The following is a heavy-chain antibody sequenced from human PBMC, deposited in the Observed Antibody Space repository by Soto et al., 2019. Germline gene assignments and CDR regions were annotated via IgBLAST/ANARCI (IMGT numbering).Heavy chain of an antibody. CDR3: ARAQPKWLSDAFEI. Sequence: HVQLVQSGAEVKKPGASLKVSCKASGYTFISYGVNWVRQAPGQGLEWLGWISPYNGKTNYTQKFQGRIIMTTDPSTSTVYLDLRSLRTDDTAVYYCARAQPKWLSDAFEIWGQGTMVVVSS. J-gene: IGHJ3*02. CDR2: ISPYNGKT. D-gene: IGHD5-12*01. V-gene: IGHV1-18*01. CDR1: GYTFISYG.